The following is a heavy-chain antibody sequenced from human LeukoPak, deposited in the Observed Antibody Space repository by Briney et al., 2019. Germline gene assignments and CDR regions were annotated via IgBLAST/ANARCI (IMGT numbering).Heavy chain of an antibody. Sequence: GASVKVSCKASGYTFTNYAIHWVRQAPGQRLEWMGWFNSDTGDAHYSQAFQGRVIITRDTSASTAYMELSSLRPEDTAVFFCVRGGPNRSGWTLDYWGQGTLVIVSS. V-gene: IGHV1-3*01. J-gene: IGHJ4*02. CDR3: VRGGPNRSGWTLDY. CDR1: GYTFTNYA. CDR2: FNSDTGDA. D-gene: IGHD6-19*01.